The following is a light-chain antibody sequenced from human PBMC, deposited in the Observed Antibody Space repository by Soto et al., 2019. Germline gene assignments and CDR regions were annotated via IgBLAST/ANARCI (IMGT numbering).Light chain of an antibody. J-gene: IGKJ2*01. V-gene: IGKV1-5*03. CDR1: QSISSG. Sequence: DIQMTQSPSTLSASVGDRVTITCRASQSISSGLAWYQQKPGKAPKLLLYKASSLESGVPSRFSGSGSGTEFTLTISSLQPDDFATYYCQQYNSPMYTFGQGTKRQIK. CDR2: KAS. CDR3: QQYNSPMYT.